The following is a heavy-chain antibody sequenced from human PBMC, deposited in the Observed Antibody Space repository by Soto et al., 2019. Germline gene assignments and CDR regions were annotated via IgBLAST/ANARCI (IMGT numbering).Heavy chain of an antibody. V-gene: IGHV3-7*01. Sequence: PGGPLRLSCAVSEFTISDYGMSWVRQGPGKGLEWVASINRDGSETYYVDSVKGRFTISRDNAKNSLYLQMNSLRAEDAAVYYCARDLVMITFGASAYFDYWGQGTLVTVSS. CDR1: EFTISDYG. J-gene: IGHJ4*02. D-gene: IGHD3-16*01. CDR2: INRDGSET. CDR3: ARDLVMITFGASAYFDY.